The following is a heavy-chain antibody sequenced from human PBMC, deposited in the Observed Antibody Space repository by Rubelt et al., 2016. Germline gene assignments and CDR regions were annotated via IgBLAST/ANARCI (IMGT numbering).Heavy chain of an antibody. CDR3: AKGVNSGSYNYFDS. Sequence: VLPGGSLRLSCAASGFTFSSYAMSWVRQAPGKGLEWVSVISGSGGSTYYADSVKGRFTISRDNPESKLYLQMNSLRADDTAVYSCAKGVNSGSYNYFDSWGQGILVTVSS. J-gene: IGHJ4*02. CDR1: GFTFSSYA. V-gene: IGHV3-23*01. CDR2: ISGSGGST. D-gene: IGHD1-26*01.